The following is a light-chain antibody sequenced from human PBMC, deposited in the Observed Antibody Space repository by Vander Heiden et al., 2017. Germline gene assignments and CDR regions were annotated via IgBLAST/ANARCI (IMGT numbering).Light chain of an antibody. CDR1: KLGNKY. V-gene: IGLV3-1*01. CDR3: QAWDSNTAV. CDR2: QDS. J-gene: IGLJ2*01. Sequence: SYELTQPPSVSVSPAQTASITCSGDKLGNKYACWYHQRPGQSPVLVIYQDSKRPSGIPERFSGSNSGNTATLTISETQAMDEANYYCQAWDSNTAVFGGGTKLSVL.